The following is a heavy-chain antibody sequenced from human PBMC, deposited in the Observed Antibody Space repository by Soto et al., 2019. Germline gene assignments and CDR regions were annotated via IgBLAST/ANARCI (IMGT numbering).Heavy chain of an antibody. V-gene: IGHV3-30*03. Sequence: QLVQSGGGVVQPGRSLTLSCEGSGFNFASHGMHWVRQAPGKGLEWVAVISYDGSNKYYGDSVKGRFTISRDNSKNAVDLQVNSLRPEHTALYYCASDRPAILAEVSWPEFWGQGTLVTVSS. CDR2: ISYDGSNK. CDR3: ASDRPAILAEVSWPEF. J-gene: IGHJ4*02. CDR1: GFNFASHG. D-gene: IGHD3-3*01.